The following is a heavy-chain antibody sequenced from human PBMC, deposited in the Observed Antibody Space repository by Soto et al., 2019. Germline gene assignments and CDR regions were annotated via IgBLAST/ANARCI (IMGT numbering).Heavy chain of an antibody. D-gene: IGHD2-8*01. CDR1: GGSFSGYN. CDR2: INHSGST. Sequence: QVQLQQWGAGLLKPSETLSLTCAVYGGSFSGYNWSWIRQPPGKGLEWIGEINHSGSTNYNPSLKSRVTISVDTSKNQFSLKLSSVTAADTAVYYCARGVRKWLHAFDIWGQGTMVTVSS. J-gene: IGHJ3*02. CDR3: ARGVRKWLHAFDI. V-gene: IGHV4-34*01.